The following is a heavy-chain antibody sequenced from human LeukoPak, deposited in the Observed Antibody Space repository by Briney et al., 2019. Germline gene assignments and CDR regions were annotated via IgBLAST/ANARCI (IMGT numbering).Heavy chain of an antibody. D-gene: IGHD4-17*01. CDR2: ISSSSSTI. CDR3: ARSIGDYESEVFDI. CDR1: GFTFSSYS. Sequence: GGSLRLSCAASGFTFSSYSMNWVRQAPGKGLEWVSYISSSSSTIYYADSVKGRFTISRENAKNSLYLQMNSLRAGDTAVYYCARSIGDYESEVFDIWGQGTMVTVSS. V-gene: IGHV3-48*01. J-gene: IGHJ3*02.